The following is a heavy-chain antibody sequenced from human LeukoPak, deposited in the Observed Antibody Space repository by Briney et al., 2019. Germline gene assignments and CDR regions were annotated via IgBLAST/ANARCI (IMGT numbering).Heavy chain of an antibody. V-gene: IGHV1-69*13. CDR2: IIPIFGTA. J-gene: IGHJ1*01. CDR1: GGTFSNYA. CDR3: ARDSSEFRSLIPH. D-gene: IGHD2-21*01. Sequence: ASLKVSCKASGGTFSNYAISWVRQAPGQGLEWVGGIIPIFGTANYAEKFRGRVTITADETTSTAYMQLSRLKSEDTAVYYCARDSSEFRSLIPHWGQGTLVTVSP.